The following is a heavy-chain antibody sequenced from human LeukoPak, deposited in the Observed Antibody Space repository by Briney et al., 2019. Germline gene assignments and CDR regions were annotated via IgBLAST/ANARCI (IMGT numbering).Heavy chain of an antibody. J-gene: IGHJ4*02. V-gene: IGHV4-59*01. Sequence: SETLSLTCTVSGGSISSYYWSWIRQPPGKGLEWIGYIYYSGSTNYNPSLKSRVTISVDTSKNQFSLKLSSVTAADTAVYYCARDAAAAGRSLDYWGQGTLVTVSS. CDR1: GGSISSYY. D-gene: IGHD6-13*01. CDR2: IYYSGST. CDR3: ARDAAAAGRSLDY.